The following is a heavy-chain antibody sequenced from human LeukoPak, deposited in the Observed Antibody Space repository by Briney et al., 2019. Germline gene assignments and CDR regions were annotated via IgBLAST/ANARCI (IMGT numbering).Heavy chain of an antibody. Sequence: GGSLGLSCAASGFTFSSYAMSWVRQAPGKGLEWVSAISGTGGSTYYADSVKGRFTISRDNSKNTLYLQMNSLRAEDTAVYNCAKKAGNYYYYYYMDVWGKGTTVTVSS. CDR3: AKKAGNYYYYYYMDV. J-gene: IGHJ6*03. CDR2: ISGTGGST. CDR1: GFTFSSYA. V-gene: IGHV3-23*01. D-gene: IGHD1-1*01.